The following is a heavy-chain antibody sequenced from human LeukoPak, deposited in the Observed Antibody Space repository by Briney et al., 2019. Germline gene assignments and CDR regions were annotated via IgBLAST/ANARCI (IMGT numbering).Heavy chain of an antibody. CDR2: IYYSGST. V-gene: IGHV4-39*01. CDR3: ARPRGYCSGGSCYADAFDI. CDR1: GGSISSSGYY. Sequence: PSETLSLTCTVSGGSISSSGYYWGWIRQPPGKGLEWIGSIYYSGSTYYNPSLKSRVTISVDTSKNQFSLKLSSVTAADTAVYYCARPRGYCSGGSCYADAFDIWGQGTMVTVSS. J-gene: IGHJ3*02. D-gene: IGHD2-15*01.